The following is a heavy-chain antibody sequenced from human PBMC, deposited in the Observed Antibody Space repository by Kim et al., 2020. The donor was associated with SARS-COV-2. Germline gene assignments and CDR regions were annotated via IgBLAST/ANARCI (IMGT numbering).Heavy chain of an antibody. D-gene: IGHD3-10*01. CDR1: GGSISSGGYY. CDR3: ARDPRFGELYYGMDV. Sequence: SETLSLTCTVSGGSISSGGYYWSWIRQHPGKGLEWIGYIYYSGSTYYNPSLKSRVTISVDTSKNQFSLKLSSVTAADTAVYYCARDPRFGELYYGMDVWGQGTTVTVSS. V-gene: IGHV4-31*03. CDR2: IYYSGST. J-gene: IGHJ6*02.